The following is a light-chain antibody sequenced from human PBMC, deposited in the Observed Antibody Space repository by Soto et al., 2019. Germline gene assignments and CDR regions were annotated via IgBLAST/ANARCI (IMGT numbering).Light chain of an antibody. CDR2: GAS. CDR3: QQYGGSPQT. J-gene: IGKJ1*01. V-gene: IGKV3-20*01. Sequence: EIVLTQSPGTLALSPGEGATLSCRASQSVSKYLAWYQQKPGQAPRLLIYGASSRATGIPDGFSGSGSGTDFTLTISRLEPEDSAVYYCQQYGGSPQTFGQGTKVEIK. CDR1: QSVSKY.